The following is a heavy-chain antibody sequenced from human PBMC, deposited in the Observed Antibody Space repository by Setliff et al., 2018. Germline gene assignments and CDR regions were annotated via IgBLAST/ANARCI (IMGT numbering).Heavy chain of an antibody. Sequence: GASVKVSCKASGYTFTSYAMHWVRQAPGQRLEWMGWINAGNGNTKYSQKFQGRVTITRDTSASTAYMELSSLRSEDTAVYYCARDPASSGYDTYYYYYYGMDVWG. D-gene: IGHD5-12*01. J-gene: IGHJ6*01. V-gene: IGHV1-3*01. CDR2: INAGNGNT. CDR1: GYTFTSYA. CDR3: ARDPASSGYDTYYYYYYGMDV.